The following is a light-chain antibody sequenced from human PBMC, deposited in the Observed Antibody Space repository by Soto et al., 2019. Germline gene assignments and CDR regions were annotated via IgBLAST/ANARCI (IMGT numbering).Light chain of an antibody. CDR3: XXXXXXPPFT. Sequence: EIVLTQSPGTLSLSPGERXTLSXRASQSVSSSYLAWYQQKPGQAPRLLIYGASSRATGIPDRFSGSGSGTDFTLTISRLEPEXXXXXXXXXXXXXPPFTFGGGTKVEIK. CDR1: QSVSSSY. J-gene: IGKJ4*01. CDR2: GAS. V-gene: IGKV3-20*01.